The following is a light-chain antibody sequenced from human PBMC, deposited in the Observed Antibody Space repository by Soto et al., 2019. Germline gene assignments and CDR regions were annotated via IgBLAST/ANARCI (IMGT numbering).Light chain of an antibody. V-gene: IGKV1-27*01. CDR2: AAS. CDR3: QNYYSAPFT. Sequence: DIPMTQSPSSLSAFLGDRVTITCRASQGISDYLVWYQQKPGKVPKLLLYAASTLQSGVPPRFSGTGSGTDFTLTISSLQPEDVASYYCQNYYSAPFTFGPGTKVDIK. J-gene: IGKJ3*01. CDR1: QGISDY.